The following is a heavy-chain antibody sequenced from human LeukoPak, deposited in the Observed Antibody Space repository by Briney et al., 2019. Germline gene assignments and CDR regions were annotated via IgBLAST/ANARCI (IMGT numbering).Heavy chain of an antibody. Sequence: GGSLRLSCAASGFTFSSYWMSWVRQAPGKGLEWVANIKQDGSEKYYVDSVKGRFTISRDNAKNSLYLQMNSLRAEDTAVYYCARDPGAITMIVVEPDAFDIWGQGTMVTVSS. V-gene: IGHV3-7*03. CDR2: IKQDGSEK. J-gene: IGHJ3*02. CDR3: ARDPGAITMIVVEPDAFDI. D-gene: IGHD3-22*01. CDR1: GFTFSSYW.